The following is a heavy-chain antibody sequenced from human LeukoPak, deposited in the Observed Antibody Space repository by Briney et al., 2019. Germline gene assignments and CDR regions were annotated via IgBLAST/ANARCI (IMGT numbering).Heavy chain of an antibody. D-gene: IGHD1-26*01. CDR2: VSASGLST. CDR3: ARRKVGPTNYYYGVDV. Sequence: GGSLRLSCAAFGFTFSAYGMHWVRQAPGKGLEWVSSVSASGLSTYYADSVKGRFTISRDNSKNTLYLQMNSLTADDTALYYCARRKVGPTNYYYGVDVWGQGTTVTVSS. V-gene: IGHV3-23*01. J-gene: IGHJ6*02. CDR1: GFTFSAYG.